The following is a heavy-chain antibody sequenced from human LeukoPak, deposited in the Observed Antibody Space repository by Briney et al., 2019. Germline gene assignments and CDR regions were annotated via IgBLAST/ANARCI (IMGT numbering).Heavy chain of an antibody. V-gene: IGHV3-21*01. CDR2: ISSNSRYI. CDR1: GFTFGNFG. J-gene: IGHJ4*02. D-gene: IGHD3-3*01. Sequence: PGGSLRLSCAASGFTFGNFGMNWVRQAPGKGLEWVSSISSNSRYIYYADSVKGRFTISRDNAKNSLYLQMNSLRAEDSAVYYCARQYYDFWSGFFTADYYFDYWGQGTLVTVSS. CDR3: ARQYYDFWSGFFTADYYFDY.